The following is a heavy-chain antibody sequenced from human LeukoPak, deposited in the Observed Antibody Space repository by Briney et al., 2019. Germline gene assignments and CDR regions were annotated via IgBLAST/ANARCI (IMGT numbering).Heavy chain of an antibody. CDR1: GGSFSGYY. J-gene: IGHJ4*02. CDR3: ARGLFVRVRLTGYYQTLFDF. Sequence: PSETLSLTCAVYGGSFSGYYWSWIRQPPGKGLEWIGEINHVGSTNFNPSLKSRVSISVDTSKNQFSLKMNSVTAADTAVYYCARGLFVRVRLTGYYQTLFDFWGQGTLVTVSS. D-gene: IGHD3-9*01. CDR2: INHVGST. V-gene: IGHV4-34*01.